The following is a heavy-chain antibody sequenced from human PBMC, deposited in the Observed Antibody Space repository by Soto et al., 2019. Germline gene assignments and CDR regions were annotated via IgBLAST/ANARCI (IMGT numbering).Heavy chain of an antibody. V-gene: IGHV4-31*03. CDR2: IYYSGST. CDR1: GGSISSGGYY. D-gene: IGHD3-22*01. CDR3: ARYYDSSGYKYRAGDYLDY. J-gene: IGHJ4*02. Sequence: SETLSLTCTVSGGSISSGGYYWSWIRQHPGKGLEWIGYIYYSGSTYYNPSLKSRVTISVDTSKNQFSLKLSSVTAADTAVYYCARYYDSSGYKYRAGDYLDYWGQGTLVTVSS.